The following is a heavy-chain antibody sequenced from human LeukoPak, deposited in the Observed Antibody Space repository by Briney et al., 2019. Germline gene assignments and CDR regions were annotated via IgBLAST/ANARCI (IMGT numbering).Heavy chain of an antibody. CDR3: ARLLSPGWFDP. Sequence: SETLSLTCTVSGDSISTSNSYWGWIRQPPGKGLEWIANVYYNGNTYYNSSLKSRVTISADTSKNQFSLNLRSVTAADTAVYYCARLLSPGWFDPWGQGTLVTVSS. D-gene: IGHD2/OR15-2a*01. V-gene: IGHV4-39*01. CDR1: GDSISTSNSY. CDR2: VYYNGNT. J-gene: IGHJ5*02.